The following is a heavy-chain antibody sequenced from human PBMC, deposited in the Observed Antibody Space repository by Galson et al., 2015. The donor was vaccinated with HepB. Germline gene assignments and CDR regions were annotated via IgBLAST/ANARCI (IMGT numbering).Heavy chain of an antibody. Sequence: SLRLSCAASGFTFSIHRTNWVRLAPGKGLEWVSYMTSDRNTIYYADSVRGRFTISRDNDKNSLYLQMNSLRDEDTAVYYCARSTRGAFDFWGQGTSVTVSS. CDR2: MTSDRNTI. CDR1: GFTFSIHR. V-gene: IGHV3-48*02. J-gene: IGHJ3*01. CDR3: ARSTRGAFDF. D-gene: IGHD3-10*01.